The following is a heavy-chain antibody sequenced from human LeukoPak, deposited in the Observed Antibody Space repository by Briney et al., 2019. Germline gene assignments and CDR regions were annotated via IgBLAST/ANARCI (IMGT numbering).Heavy chain of an antibody. CDR3: AILSGGVFDY. CDR1: GGSISSGGYS. J-gene: IGHJ4*02. V-gene: IGHV4-30-2*02. D-gene: IGHD3-10*01. Sequence: SQTLSLTCAVSGGSISSGGYSWSWIRQPPGKGLEWIGYIYHSGSTYYNPSLKSRVTISVDTSKNQFSLKLSSVTAADTAVYYCAILSGGVFDYWGQGTLVTVSS. CDR2: IYHSGST.